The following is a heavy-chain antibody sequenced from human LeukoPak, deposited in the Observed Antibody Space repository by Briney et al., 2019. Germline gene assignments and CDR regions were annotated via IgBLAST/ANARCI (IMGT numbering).Heavy chain of an antibody. CDR2: ISYDGSNK. D-gene: IGHD2-2*01. J-gene: IGHJ4*02. Sequence: GRSLRLSCAASGFTFSSYAMHWVRQAPGKGREGVAVISYDGSNKYYADSVKGRFTISRDNSKNTLYLQMNSLRAEDTAVYYCARGLDCRSTSCYLDNWGQGTLVTVSS. CDR1: GFTFSSYA. CDR3: ARGLDCRSTSCYLDN. V-gene: IGHV3-30*01.